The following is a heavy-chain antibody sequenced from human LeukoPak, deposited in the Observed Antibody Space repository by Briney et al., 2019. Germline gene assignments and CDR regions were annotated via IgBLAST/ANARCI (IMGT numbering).Heavy chain of an antibody. J-gene: IGHJ6*03. CDR1: GGTFSSYA. Sequence: SVKVSCKASGGTFSSYAISWVRQAPGQGLEWMGGIIPIFGTANYAQKFQGRVTITADVSTSTAYMELSSLRSEDTAVYYCAREKGGSSPLYYYYYMDVWGKGTTVTVSS. V-gene: IGHV1-69*13. D-gene: IGHD6-13*01. CDR3: AREKGGSSPLYYYYYMDV. CDR2: IIPIFGTA.